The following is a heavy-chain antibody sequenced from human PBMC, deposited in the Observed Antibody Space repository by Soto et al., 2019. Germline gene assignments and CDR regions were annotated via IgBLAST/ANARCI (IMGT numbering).Heavy chain of an antibody. J-gene: IGHJ4*02. CDR3: ARYFWSGQLPFYFDQ. V-gene: IGHV1-18*01. Sequence: QVLLVQSGAEVKKPGASVKVSCKASGYTFNSSGVSWVRQAPGQGLEWMGRISAYNGNTKYSQNLQGRVTMTIDTTTSSAYLEVRSLRSDDTAIYYCARYFWSGQLPFYFDQWGQGTLVTVSS. D-gene: IGHD3-3*01. CDR1: GYTFNSSG. CDR2: ISAYNGNT.